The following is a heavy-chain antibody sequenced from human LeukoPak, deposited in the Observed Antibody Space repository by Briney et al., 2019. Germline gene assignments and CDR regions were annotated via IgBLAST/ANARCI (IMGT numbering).Heavy chain of an antibody. Sequence: PGGSLRLSCAASGFTFDDCAMPWVRQAPGKGLEWVSGVSWNSGSIGYADSVKGRFTISRDNAKNSLYLQMNSLRAEDTALYCXXXXLHRGLSWPPDYWGQGTLVTVSS. J-gene: IGHJ4*02. CDR2: VSWNSGSI. D-gene: IGHD6-13*01. V-gene: IGHV3-9*01. CDR1: GFTFDDCA. CDR3: XXXLHRGLSWPPDY.